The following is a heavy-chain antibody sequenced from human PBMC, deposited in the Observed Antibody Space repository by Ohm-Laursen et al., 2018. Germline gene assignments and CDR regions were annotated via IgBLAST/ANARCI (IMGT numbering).Heavy chain of an antibody. D-gene: IGHD3-16*01. V-gene: IGHV3-30*03. CDR1: GLTFSIYG. CDR3: AREAWGSYDY. CDR2: ISHDGNNK. Sequence: SLRLSCAASGLTFSIYGMLWVRQTPGKGLEWLAVISHDGNNKYYANSVKGRITIFRDNSKNTLFLQMNSLRLEDTAVYYCAREAWGSYDYWGQGTLVTVSS. J-gene: IGHJ4*02.